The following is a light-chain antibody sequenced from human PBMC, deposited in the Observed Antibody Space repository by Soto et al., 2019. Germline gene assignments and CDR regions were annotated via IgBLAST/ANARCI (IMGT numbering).Light chain of an antibody. CDR1: QSISSY. V-gene: IGKV1-39*01. Sequence: DIQMTQSPCSLSASVGDRCSITFLASQSISSYLNWYQQKPGKAPKLLIYAASSLQSGVPSRFRGSGSGTDFTLTISSLQPEDFATYYCQQSYSTPFTFGPGTKVDIK. CDR2: AAS. J-gene: IGKJ3*01. CDR3: QQSYSTPFT.